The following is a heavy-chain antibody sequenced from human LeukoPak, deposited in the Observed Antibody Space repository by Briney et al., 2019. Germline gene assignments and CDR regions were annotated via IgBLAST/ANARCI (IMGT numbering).Heavy chain of an antibody. V-gene: IGHV1-2*02. D-gene: IGHD6-6*01. CDR2: IKANSGGT. CDR3: ARLIEYSSSSSLLPHDY. CDR1: GYTFTSYY. J-gene: IGHJ4*02. Sequence: VASVRVSCAASGYTFTSYYMSWVRQAPGQGLEWVGWIKANSGGTNYAQTLQGRVTMTRDKSISTAYMELNRLRSEDTAVYYCARLIEYSSSSSLLPHDYWGQGTLVTVSS.